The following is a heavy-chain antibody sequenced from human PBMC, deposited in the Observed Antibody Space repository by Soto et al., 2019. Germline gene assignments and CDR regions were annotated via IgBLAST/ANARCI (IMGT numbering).Heavy chain of an antibody. CDR3: AKDRAQYYDFWSGYWNYFDY. CDR2: ISGSGGST. J-gene: IGHJ4*02. CDR1: GFTFSSYA. V-gene: IGHV3-23*01. Sequence: SGGSLRLSCAASGFTFSSYAMIWVRQAPGKGLEWVSAISGSGGSTYYADSVKGRFTISRDNSKNTLYLQMNSLRAEDTAVYYCAKDRAQYYDFWSGYWNYFDYWGQGTLVTVSS. D-gene: IGHD3-3*01.